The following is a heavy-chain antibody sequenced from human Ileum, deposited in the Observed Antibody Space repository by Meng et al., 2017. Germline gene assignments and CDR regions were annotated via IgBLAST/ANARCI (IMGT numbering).Heavy chain of an antibody. CDR1: GGSIRSSY. Sequence: GSLRLSCTVSGGSIRSSYWNWIRQSPEKGLEWIGYTHHSGNTKTNPSLKSRVTMSVDTSKSQLFLWLTSVTAADTAVYYCARWGGSSVSSYDIWGQGTLVTVSS. CDR2: THHSGNT. CDR3: ARWGGSSVSSYDI. J-gene: IGHJ3*02. D-gene: IGHD1-26*01. V-gene: IGHV4-59*01.